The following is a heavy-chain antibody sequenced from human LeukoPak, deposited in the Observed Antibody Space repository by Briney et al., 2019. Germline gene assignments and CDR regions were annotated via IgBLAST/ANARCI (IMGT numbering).Heavy chain of an antibody. CDR1: GFTFSSYS. Sequence: GGSLRLSCAASGFTFSSYSMNWVRQAPGKGLEWVSSISSSSSYIYYADSVKGRFTISRDNAKNSLYLQMNSLRAEDTAVYYCARDEGAAAGTSIDYWGQETLVTVSS. J-gene: IGHJ4*02. CDR2: ISSSSSYI. V-gene: IGHV3-21*03. D-gene: IGHD6-13*01. CDR3: ARDEGAAAGTSIDY.